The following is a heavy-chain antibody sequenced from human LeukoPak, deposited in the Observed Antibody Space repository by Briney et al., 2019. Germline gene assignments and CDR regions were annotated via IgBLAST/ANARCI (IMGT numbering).Heavy chain of an antibody. Sequence: SETLSLTCTVSGGSISSYYWSWLRQPPGKGLEWIGYIYYSGSTNYNPSLKSRVTISVDTSKNQFSLKLSSVTAADTAVYYCARHAPWGYYDSSGFDYWGQGTLVTVSS. V-gene: IGHV4-59*08. CDR1: GGSISSYY. J-gene: IGHJ4*02. CDR3: ARHAPWGYYDSSGFDY. CDR2: IYYSGST. D-gene: IGHD3-22*01.